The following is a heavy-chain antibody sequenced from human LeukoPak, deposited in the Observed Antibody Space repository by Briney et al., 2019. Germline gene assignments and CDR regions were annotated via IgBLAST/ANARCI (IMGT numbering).Heavy chain of an antibody. CDR1: GGSISSYY. V-gene: IGHV4-4*07. Sequence: SETLSLTCAVSGGSISSYYWSWIRQPAGKGLEWIGRMYTSGSTNYNPSLKSRVTMSVDTSKNQFSLKLRSVTAADTAVYYCARTPEYYYDSRGYYRIDAFDIWGQGTMVIVSS. CDR3: ARTPEYYYDSRGYYRIDAFDI. CDR2: MYTSGST. J-gene: IGHJ3*02. D-gene: IGHD3-22*01.